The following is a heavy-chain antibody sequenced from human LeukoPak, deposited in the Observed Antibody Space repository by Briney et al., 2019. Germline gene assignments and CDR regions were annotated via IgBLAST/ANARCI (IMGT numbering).Heavy chain of an antibody. Sequence: GGSLRLSCAASGFTFSSYAMHWVRQAPGKGLEWVAVISYDGSNKYYADSAKGRFTISRDNSKNTLYLQMNSLRAEDTAVYYCARDGDYWGQGTLVTVSS. V-gene: IGHV3-30-3*01. CDR1: GFTFSSYA. CDR2: ISYDGSNK. J-gene: IGHJ4*02. CDR3: ARDGDY.